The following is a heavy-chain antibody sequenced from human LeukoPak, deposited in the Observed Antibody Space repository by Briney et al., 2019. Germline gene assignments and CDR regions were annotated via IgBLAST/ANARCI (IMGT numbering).Heavy chain of an antibody. CDR1: GDSVSSNSAA. V-gene: IGHV6-1*01. D-gene: IGHD1-1*01. CDR3: ARDLNNWSDGVAYYYYGMDV. J-gene: IGHJ6*02. CDR2: TYYRSKWYN. Sequence: SQTLSLTCAISGDSVSSNSAAWNWIRQSPSRGLEWLGRTYYRSKWYNDYAVSVKSRITINPDTSKNQFSLQLNSVTPEDTAVYYCARDLNNWSDGVAYYYYGMDVWGQGTMVTVSS.